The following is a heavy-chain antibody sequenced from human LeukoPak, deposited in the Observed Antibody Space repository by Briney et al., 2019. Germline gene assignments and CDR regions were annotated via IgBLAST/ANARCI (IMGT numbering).Heavy chain of an antibody. D-gene: IGHD4-11*01. Sequence: PGGSLRLSCAASGFTASSNYMSWVRQPPGEGLGWVSVIYSGGSTYYADSVKGRFTISRDNTKNTLYLQMNSLRAEDTDLYYCARDGSKYLRSSDSIHFDYWGQGTLVTVSS. CDR3: ARDGSKYLRSSDSIHFDY. CDR1: GFTASSNY. CDR2: IYSGGST. V-gene: IGHV3-66*02. J-gene: IGHJ4*02.